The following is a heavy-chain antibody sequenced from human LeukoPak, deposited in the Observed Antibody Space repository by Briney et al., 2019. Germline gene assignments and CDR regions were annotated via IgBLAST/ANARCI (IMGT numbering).Heavy chain of an antibody. Sequence: GRSLRLSCAASGFTFSSYGMHWVRQAPGKGLEWVAVIWYDGSNKYYADSVKGRFTISRDNSKNTLYLQMNSLRAEDTAVYYCARAYTTGTTDNSYWGQGTLVTVSS. CDR2: IWYDGSNK. D-gene: IGHD1-1*01. V-gene: IGHV3-33*01. J-gene: IGHJ4*02. CDR1: GFTFSSYG. CDR3: ARAYTTGTTDNSY.